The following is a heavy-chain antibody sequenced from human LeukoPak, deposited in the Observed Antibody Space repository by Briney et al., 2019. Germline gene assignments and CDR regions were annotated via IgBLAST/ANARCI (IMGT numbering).Heavy chain of an antibody. Sequence: SETLSLTCSVSGGSITSSNYYWGWIRQPPGKGLEWIANVYYNGNTYYSPSLKSRITISVDVSKNQFSLRLNSVTAADTAVYYCARVPRGGSSQEYPYPGDYYYYMDVWGKGTTVTVSS. J-gene: IGHJ6*03. CDR2: VYYNGNT. CDR3: ARVPRGGSSQEYPYPGDYYYYMDV. V-gene: IGHV4-39*07. CDR1: GGSITSSNYY. D-gene: IGHD2-2*01.